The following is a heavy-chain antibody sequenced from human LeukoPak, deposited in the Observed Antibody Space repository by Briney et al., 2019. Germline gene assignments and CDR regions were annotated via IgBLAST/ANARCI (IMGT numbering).Heavy chain of an antibody. V-gene: IGHV1-2*02. Sequence: ASVKVSCKASGYTFTDHYIHWVRQAPGQGLEWVGWINPNSGGTNYAQKFEGRITMTRDTAINTRYMEMSRLTSDDTAVYYCARAHSIFRLYHFVFWGQGTLGTVSS. J-gene: IGHJ4*02. CDR2: INPNSGGT. D-gene: IGHD2-21*01. CDR1: GYTFTDHY. CDR3: ARAHSIFRLYHFVF.